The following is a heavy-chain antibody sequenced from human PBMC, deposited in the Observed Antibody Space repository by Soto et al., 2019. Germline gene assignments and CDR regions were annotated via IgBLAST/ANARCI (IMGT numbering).Heavy chain of an antibody. CDR2: IYYTGRT. CDR1: CGSIISDDYY. Sequence: SEALSRTCSVSCGSIISDDYYWTWIRQPPGEGLEWIGYIYYTGRTSSTPSLESRVTISIDTSKNQFSLKLSSVSAADTAVYYCAREGSSSPEYFDFWGPGTLVTVSS. V-gene: IGHV4-30-4*01. CDR3: AREGSSSPEYFDF. J-gene: IGHJ4*02. D-gene: IGHD2-15*01.